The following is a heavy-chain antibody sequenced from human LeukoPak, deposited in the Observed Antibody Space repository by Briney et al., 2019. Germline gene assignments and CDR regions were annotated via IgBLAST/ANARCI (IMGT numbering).Heavy chain of an antibody. CDR3: ATQGSIAARPPYWYFDL. Sequence: ASVKVSCKVSGYTLTELSMHWVRQAPGKGLEWMGGFDPEDGETIYAQKFQGRVTMTEDTSTDTAYMELSSLRSEDTAVYYCATQGSIAARPPYWYFDLWGRGTLVTVSS. V-gene: IGHV1-24*01. J-gene: IGHJ2*01. CDR1: GYTLTELS. D-gene: IGHD6-6*01. CDR2: FDPEDGET.